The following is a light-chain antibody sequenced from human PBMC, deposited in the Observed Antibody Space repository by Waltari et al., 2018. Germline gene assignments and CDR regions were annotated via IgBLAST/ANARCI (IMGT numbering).Light chain of an antibody. CDR3: AAWDDSLNGVV. CDR2: NNN. J-gene: IGLJ2*01. CDR1: SSNIGRDI. Sequence: QSVLTQSPSASGTSGQRVTISCSGSSSNIGRDIVNWYRHLPGTAPKLLSYNNNPRPSGVPARFSGSKSGTSASLAISGLQSEDEADYYCAAWDDSLNGVVFGGGTKLSVL. V-gene: IGLV1-44*01.